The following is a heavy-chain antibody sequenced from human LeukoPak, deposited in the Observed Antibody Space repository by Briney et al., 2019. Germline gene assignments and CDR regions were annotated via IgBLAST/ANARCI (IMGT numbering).Heavy chain of an antibody. CDR2: MNPNSGNT. CDR1: GYTFTSYD. J-gene: IGHJ4*02. V-gene: IGHV1-8*01. D-gene: IGHD3-10*01. CDR3: SFSRYYGSGSYNDY. Sequence: ASVKVSCKASGYTFTSYDINWVRQATGQGLEWMGWMNPNSGNTGYAQKFQGRVTMTRNTSISTAYMELSSLRSEDTAVYYCSFSRYYGSGSYNDYWGQGTLVTVSS.